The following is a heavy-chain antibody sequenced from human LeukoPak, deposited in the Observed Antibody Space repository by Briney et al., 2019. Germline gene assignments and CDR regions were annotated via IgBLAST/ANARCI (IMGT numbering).Heavy chain of an antibody. CDR3: VRATVTTVGFDY. CDR1: GGSFSGYY. Sequence: PSETLSLTCAVYGGSFSGYYWSWIRQPPGKGLEWIGEINHSGSANYNPSLKSRVTISVDTSKNQFSLKLSSVTAADTAVYYCVRATVTTVGFDYWGQGTLVTVSS. J-gene: IGHJ4*02. V-gene: IGHV4-34*01. D-gene: IGHD4-17*01. CDR2: INHSGSA.